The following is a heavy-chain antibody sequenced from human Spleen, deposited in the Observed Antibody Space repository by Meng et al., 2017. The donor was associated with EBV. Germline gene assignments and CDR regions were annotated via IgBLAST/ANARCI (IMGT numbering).Heavy chain of an antibody. CDR3: ARDPAGQWLVSIGAREYWFDP. CDR2: ISYDGTNK. D-gene: IGHD6-19*01. CDR1: GFTFGSYA. Sequence: QVQLLESGGGVVQPGMSLRLPCAASGFTFGSYAMHWVRQAPGKGLEWVAVISYDGTNKYYADSVKGRFTISRDASQNTVYLQMNSLRAEDTALYYCARDPAGQWLVSIGAREYWFDPWGQGTLVTVSS. J-gene: IGHJ5*02. V-gene: IGHV3-30-3*01.